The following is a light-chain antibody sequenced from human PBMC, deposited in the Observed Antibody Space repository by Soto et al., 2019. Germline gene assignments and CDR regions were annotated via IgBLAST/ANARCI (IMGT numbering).Light chain of an antibody. CDR2: AAS. J-gene: IGKJ1*01. CDR3: QQYYSYWT. Sequence: AIRMAQCPSSLSASPGDRVTITSRASQGISSYLAWYQQKPGKAPKLLIYAASTLQSGVPSRFGDSGSGTDFTLTISCLKSEDFATYYCQQYYSYWTFGQGTKVDI. V-gene: IGKV1-8*01. CDR1: QGISSY.